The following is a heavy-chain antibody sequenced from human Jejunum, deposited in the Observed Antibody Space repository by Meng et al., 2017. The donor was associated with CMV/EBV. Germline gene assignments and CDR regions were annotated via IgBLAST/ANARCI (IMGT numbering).Heavy chain of an antibody. CDR2: INHDGTIT. V-gene: IGHV3-74*03. CDR3: ARDFSHGWYGHWDY. J-gene: IGHJ4*02. Sequence: SGFTFSSDVMHWVRQAPGKGLVWVARINHDGTITTYVDSVKGRFTISRDNAKNTLYLQMNSLRAEDTALYYCARDFSHGWYGHWDYWGQGALVTVSS. CDR1: GFTFSSDV. D-gene: IGHD2-15*01.